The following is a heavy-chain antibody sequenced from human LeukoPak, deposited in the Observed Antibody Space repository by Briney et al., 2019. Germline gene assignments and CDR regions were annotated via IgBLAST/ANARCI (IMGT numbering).Heavy chain of an antibody. CDR3: ARESAAGRTPFDY. Sequence: GGSLRLSCAASGFTFSSYSMNWVRQAPGKGLEWVSYISNSRSTIYYADSVKGRFTISRDNAKNSLYLQMNSLRAEDTAVYYCARESAAGRTPFDYWGQGTLVTVSS. D-gene: IGHD6-13*01. V-gene: IGHV3-48*01. J-gene: IGHJ4*02. CDR2: ISNSRSTI. CDR1: GFTFSSYS.